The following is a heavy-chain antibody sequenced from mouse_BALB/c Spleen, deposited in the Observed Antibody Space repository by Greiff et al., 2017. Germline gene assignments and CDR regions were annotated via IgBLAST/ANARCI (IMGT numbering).Heavy chain of an antibody. Sequence: VKLMESGPSLVQPSQSLSITCTVSGFSLTSYGVHWVRQSPGKGLEWLGVIWRGGSTDYNAAFMSRLSITKDNSKSQVFFKMNSLQADDTAIYYCAKKGYGRDAMDYWGQGTSVTVSS. V-gene: IGHV2-5-1*01. CDR1: GFSLTSYG. CDR3: AKKGYGRDAMDY. J-gene: IGHJ4*01. CDR2: IWRGGST. D-gene: IGHD1-1*01.